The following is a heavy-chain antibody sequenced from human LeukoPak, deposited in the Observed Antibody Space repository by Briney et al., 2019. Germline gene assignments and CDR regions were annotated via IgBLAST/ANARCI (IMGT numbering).Heavy chain of an antibody. CDR3: ARDTYPDAFDI. V-gene: IGHV1-69*05. CDR2: IIPIFGTA. Sequence: ASVKVSSKASGGTFSSYAISWVRQAPGQGLEWMGRIIPIFGTANYAQKFQGRVTITTDESTSTAYMELSSLRSEDTAVYYCARDTYPDAFDIWGQGTMVTVSS. D-gene: IGHD2-2*02. J-gene: IGHJ3*02. CDR1: GGTFSSYA.